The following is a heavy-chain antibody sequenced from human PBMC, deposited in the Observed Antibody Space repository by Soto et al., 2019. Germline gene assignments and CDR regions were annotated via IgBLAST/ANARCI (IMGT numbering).Heavy chain of an antibody. CDR1: GYTFTSYY. CDR3: ARDPGSRWRSGWWPFDI. J-gene: IGHJ3*02. Sequence: ASVKVSCKASGYTFTSYYMHWVRQAPGQGLEWMGIINPSGGSTSYAQKFQGRVTMTRDTSTSTVYMELSSLRSEDTAVYYCARDPGSRWRSGWWPFDIWGKGTMVTVSS. V-gene: IGHV1-46*01. D-gene: IGHD6-19*01. CDR2: INPSGGST.